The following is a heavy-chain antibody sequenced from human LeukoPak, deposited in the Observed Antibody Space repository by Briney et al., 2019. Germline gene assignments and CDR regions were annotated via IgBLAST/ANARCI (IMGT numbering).Heavy chain of an antibody. CDR2: INPAGSDK. CDR1: GFTIVSYW. CDR3: ARLTTMVTTFVY. D-gene: IGHD4/OR15-4a*01. V-gene: IGHV3-7*01. Sequence: PGGSLRLSCAASGFTIVSYWVSWVRQAPGKGLEWVASINPAGSDKFYVDSVKGRFTISRDNAENSFYLQMNSLRGEDTAVYYCARLTTMVTTFVYWGQGALVTVSS. J-gene: IGHJ4*02.